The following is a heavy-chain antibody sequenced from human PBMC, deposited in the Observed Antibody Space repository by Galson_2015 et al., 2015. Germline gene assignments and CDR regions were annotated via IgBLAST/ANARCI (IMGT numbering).Heavy chain of an antibody. J-gene: IGHJ6*03. D-gene: IGHD3-10*01. CDR1: GFTFNSYA. CDR3: AKEAYFYGSGSDFVDYYYYYYIDV. V-gene: IGHV3-23*01. CDR2: ISGTGGSR. Sequence: SLRLSCAASGFTFNSYAMSWVRQAPGKGLEWVSGISGTGGSRWYADSVKGRFTISRDTSKNTLYLQMNSLRAEDTAVYFCAKEAYFYGSGSDFVDYYYYYYIDVWGTGTTVTVSS.